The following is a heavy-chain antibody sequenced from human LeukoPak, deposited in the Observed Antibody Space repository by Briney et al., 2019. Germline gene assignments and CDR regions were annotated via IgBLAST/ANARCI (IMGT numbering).Heavy chain of an antibody. CDR3: VKHVGSRWSNNRFDP. J-gene: IGHJ5*02. V-gene: IGHV3-23*01. Sequence: GGSLRLSCAASGFTFNAYAMSSVRQAPGKGLEWVSAVSRFGGTTYYADSAKGRFTISRDDSKNTVYLQMNSLRADDTALYYCVKHVGSRWSNNRFDPWGQGTLVTVSS. CDR2: VSRFGGTT. D-gene: IGHD6-13*01. CDR1: GFTFNAYA.